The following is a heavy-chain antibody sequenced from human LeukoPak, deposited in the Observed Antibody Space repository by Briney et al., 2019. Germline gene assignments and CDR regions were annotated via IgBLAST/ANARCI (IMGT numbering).Heavy chain of an antibody. D-gene: IGHD3-3*01. V-gene: IGHV3-48*02. CDR1: GFTFSSYS. Sequence: PGGSLRLSCAASGFTFSSYSMNWVRQAPGKGLEWVSYISSSSSSIYYADSVKGRLTISRDNSKNSLYLQMNSLRDEDTAVYYCGRGDSYMDVWGKGTTVTVSS. J-gene: IGHJ6*03. CDR2: ISSSSSSI. CDR3: GRGDSYMDV.